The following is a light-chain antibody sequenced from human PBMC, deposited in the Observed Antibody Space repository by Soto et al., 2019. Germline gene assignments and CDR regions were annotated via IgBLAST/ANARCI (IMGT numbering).Light chain of an antibody. J-gene: IGKJ1*01. Sequence: DIQMTQSPSTLSASVGDRVMITCRASQSITNWLAWYQQKPGKAPNLLIYDASTLQSGVPSRFSGSGFGTEFTLTISSLRPDDFATYYCQQYNTYWTFGQGTKVDIK. V-gene: IGKV1-5*01. CDR3: QQYNTYWT. CDR1: QSITNW. CDR2: DAS.